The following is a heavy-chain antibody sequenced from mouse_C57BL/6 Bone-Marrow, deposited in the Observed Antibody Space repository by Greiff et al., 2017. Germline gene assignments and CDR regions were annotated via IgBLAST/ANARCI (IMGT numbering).Heavy chain of an antibody. D-gene: IGHD2-3*01. CDR2: ISYDGSN. Sequence: VQLKESGPGLVKPSQSLSLTCSVTGYSITSGYYWNWIRQFPGNKLEWMGYISYDGSNNYNPSLKNRISITRDTSKNQFFLKLNSVTTEDTATYDCARERVGLYDVYYERDAMDYWGQGTSVTVSS. J-gene: IGHJ4*01. CDR1: GYSITSGYY. V-gene: IGHV3-6*01. CDR3: ARERVGLYDVYYERDAMDY.